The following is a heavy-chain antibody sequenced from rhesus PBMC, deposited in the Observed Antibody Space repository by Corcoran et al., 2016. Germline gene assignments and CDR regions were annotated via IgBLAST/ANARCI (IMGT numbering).Heavy chain of an antibody. V-gene: IGHV4-147*01. CDR1: GVSLYGNY. CDR3: ARDAISLDV. CDR2: ISGNTETT. Sequence: QVLLQESGPGLVKPSETLSLTCAVSGVSLYGNYWTWIRQSPGKGLEWIGYISGNTETTSYNPSLGGRVTISKDTSQNQYSLMLTSVTAADTAIYYCARDAISLDVWGQGILVTVSS. J-gene: IGHJ5-2*01.